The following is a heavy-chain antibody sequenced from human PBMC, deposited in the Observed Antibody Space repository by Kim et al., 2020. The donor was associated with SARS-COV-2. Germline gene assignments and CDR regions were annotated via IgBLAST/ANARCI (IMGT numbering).Heavy chain of an antibody. Sequence: SETLSLTCTVSGGSISSYYWSWIRQPPGKGLAWIGYIYSTGSTNYNPSLTSRVTISVDTSKNQFSLKLSSVIAADTAVYYCARGPYYYDSSGYYYDYWGHGTLVTVYS. D-gene: IGHD3-22*01. CDR3: ARGPYYYDSSGYYYDY. V-gene: IGHV4-59*01. J-gene: IGHJ4*01. CDR2: IYSTGST. CDR1: GGSISSYY.